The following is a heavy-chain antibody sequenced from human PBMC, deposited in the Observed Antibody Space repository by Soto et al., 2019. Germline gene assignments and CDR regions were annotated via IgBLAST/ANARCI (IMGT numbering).Heavy chain of an antibody. CDR3: ATKRGVGYSSGRFDY. J-gene: IGHJ4*01. CDR1: GVTFTSSA. V-gene: IGHV1-58*01. Sequence: SVKVSSKAAGVTFTSSAVQAVRQARGQRLDWIGWILVVSGNTNYAQKFQEGFTITRDMPPSTAYMELSILGSEDTAVYSCATKRGVGYSSGRFDYWG. D-gene: IGHD6-25*01. CDR2: ILVVSGNT.